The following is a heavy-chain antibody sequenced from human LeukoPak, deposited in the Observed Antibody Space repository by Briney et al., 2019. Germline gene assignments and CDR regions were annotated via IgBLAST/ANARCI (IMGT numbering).Heavy chain of an antibody. V-gene: IGHV3-21*01. Sequence: PGGSLRLSCADSGFTFSNYNMNWVRQAPGKAMEWVSSITSSGTYTFYADSVKGRFTISRDNSKNTLYLQMNSLRAEDTAVYYCAKDQGYYYDSSGYYYLWYFQHWGQGTLVTVSS. CDR2: ITSSGTYT. CDR3: AKDQGYYYDSSGYYYLWYFQH. CDR1: GFTFSNYN. J-gene: IGHJ1*01. D-gene: IGHD3-22*01.